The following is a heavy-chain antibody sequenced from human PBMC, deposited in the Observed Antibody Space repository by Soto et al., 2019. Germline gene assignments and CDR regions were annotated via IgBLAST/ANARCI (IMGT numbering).Heavy chain of an antibody. J-gene: IGHJ4*02. CDR1: GFTFSNYG. CDR2: IWYDGSNK. V-gene: IGHV3-33*01. Sequence: QVQLVASVGGVVQPGRSLRLSCTASGFTFSNYGMHWVRQAPGKGLECVAVIWYDGSNKYYVDSVKGRFTISRDTSKNTLSLQMYSLRVADTAVYYCARDLSGLLDYWGQGTLVTVSS. CDR3: ARDLSGLLDY.